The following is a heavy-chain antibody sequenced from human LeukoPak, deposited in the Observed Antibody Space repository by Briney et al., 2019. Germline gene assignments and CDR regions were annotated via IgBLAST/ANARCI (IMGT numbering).Heavy chain of an antibody. Sequence: SETLSLTCTVSGGSISSSSYSWGWIRQPPGKGLEWIGSIYYSGSTNYNPPLKSRVTISVDTSKNQFSLKLSSVTAADTAVYYCARGLGWNLAAYYFDYWGQGTLVTVSS. D-gene: IGHD1-1*01. CDR3: ARGLGWNLAAYYFDY. CDR1: GGSISSSSYS. J-gene: IGHJ4*02. V-gene: IGHV4-39*07. CDR2: IYYSGST.